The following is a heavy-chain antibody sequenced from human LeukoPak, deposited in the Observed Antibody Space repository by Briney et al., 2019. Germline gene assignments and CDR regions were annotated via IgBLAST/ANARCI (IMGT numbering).Heavy chain of an antibody. CDR3: AKDRFITMIVAVITSNAFDI. V-gene: IGHV3-23*01. D-gene: IGHD3-22*01. J-gene: IGHJ3*02. Sequence: GGSLRLSCAASGFTFSSHAMSWVRQAPGKGLEWVSAISGSGGSTYYADSVKGRFTISRDNSKNTLYLQMNSLRAEDTAVYYCAKDRFITMIVAVITSNAFDIWGQGTMVTVSS. CDR2: ISGSGGST. CDR1: GFTFSSHA.